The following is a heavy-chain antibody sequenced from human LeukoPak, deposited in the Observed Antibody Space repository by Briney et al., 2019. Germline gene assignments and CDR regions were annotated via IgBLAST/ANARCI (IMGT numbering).Heavy chain of an antibody. D-gene: IGHD5-24*01. Sequence: GGSLRLSCAASGFTFSSYGMHWVRQAPGKGLEWVAVISYDGSNKYYADSVKGRFTISRDNSKNTLYLQMNSLRAEDTAVYYCAKAQGRRDSDYWGQGTLVTVSS. V-gene: IGHV3-30*18. J-gene: IGHJ4*02. CDR3: AKAQGRRDSDY. CDR1: GFTFSSYG. CDR2: ISYDGSNK.